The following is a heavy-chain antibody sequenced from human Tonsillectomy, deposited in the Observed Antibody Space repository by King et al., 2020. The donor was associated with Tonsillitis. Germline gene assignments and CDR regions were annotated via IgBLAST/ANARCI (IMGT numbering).Heavy chain of an antibody. CDR1: GITFSSYG. J-gene: IGHJ6*02. D-gene: IGHD6-13*01. V-gene: IGHV3-30*18. CDR3: AKDLLRGSWYYYNYCYGMDV. Sequence: VQLVESGGGVVQPGRSLRLSCAASGITFSSYGMHWVRQAPGKGLEWVAVITYDGVNKYYADSVKGRFTISRDNSKNTLYLQMNRLRAEDTAVYYCAKDLLRGSWYYYNYCYGMDVWGQGTTVTVSS. CDR2: ITYDGVNK.